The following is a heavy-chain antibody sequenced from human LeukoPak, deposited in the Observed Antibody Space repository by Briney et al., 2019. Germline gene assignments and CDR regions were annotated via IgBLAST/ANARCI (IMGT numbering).Heavy chain of an antibody. CDR3: ATTARVGAH. Sequence: GGSLRLSSAASGFTFSDFYMSWIRQAPGKGLEWISYISQSGSDINYADSVRCRFTVSRDNAKNSLYLQMNSLRAEDTAVYYCATTARVGAHWGQGTLVTVSS. V-gene: IGHV3-11*01. D-gene: IGHD4/OR15-4a*01. CDR1: GFTFSDFY. CDR2: ISQSGSDI. J-gene: IGHJ4*02.